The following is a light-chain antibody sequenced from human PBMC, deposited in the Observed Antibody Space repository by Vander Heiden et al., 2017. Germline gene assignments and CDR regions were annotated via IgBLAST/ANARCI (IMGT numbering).Light chain of an antibody. CDR1: ENVDIW. J-gene: IGKJ4*01. CDR2: SAS. V-gene: IGKV1-5*03. Sequence: DIQMTQSPSTLSASVGDRVSITCRASENVDIWLAWYQQKPGQAPKLLIYSASTLESGVPSRFSGSGSGTEFTLTISSLQPDDFATYYCQQYNNYPLTIGGGTKVEIK. CDR3: QQYNNYPLT.